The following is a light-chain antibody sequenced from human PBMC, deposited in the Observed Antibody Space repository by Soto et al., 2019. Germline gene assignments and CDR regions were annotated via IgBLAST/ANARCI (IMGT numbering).Light chain of an antibody. V-gene: IGKV3-20*01. CDR1: QSVRSTY. J-gene: IGKJ4*01. CDR3: HQYGHSPVT. CDR2: DAS. Sequence: EIVLTQTPGTVSLSPGERATLSCRASQSVRSTYFAWYQHKPGQAPRLLIFDASTRATGVPDRFRGSGSGTDFTLTISRLEHEDFALYYCHQYGHSPVTFGGGTKVEIK.